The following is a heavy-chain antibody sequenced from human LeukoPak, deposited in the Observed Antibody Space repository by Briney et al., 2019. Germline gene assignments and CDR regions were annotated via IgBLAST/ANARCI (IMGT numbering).Heavy chain of an antibody. V-gene: IGHV4-34*01. J-gene: IGHJ6*02. CDR1: SGSFSGYY. CDR2: INHGGST. CDR3: ARSPCSSTSCYYYYGMDV. Sequence: SETLSLTCAVYSGSFSGYYWSWIRQPPGKGLEWIGEINHGGSTNFNPSLKSRVTISLDTSKNQFSLKVSSVTAADTAVYYCARSPCSSTSCYYYYGMDVWGQGTTVTVSS. D-gene: IGHD2-2*01.